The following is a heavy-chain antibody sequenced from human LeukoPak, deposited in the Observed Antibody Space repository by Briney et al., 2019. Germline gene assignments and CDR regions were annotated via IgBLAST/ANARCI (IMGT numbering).Heavy chain of an antibody. Sequence: PGGSLRLSCAASGFTFDDYAMHWVRQAPGKGLEWVSGISWNSGSIGYADSVKGRFTISRDNSKNTLYLQMNSLRAEDTAVYYCARDIRSTGNFDYWGQGTLVTVSS. J-gene: IGHJ4*02. CDR1: GFTFDDYA. D-gene: IGHD2-2*01. V-gene: IGHV3-9*01. CDR3: ARDIRSTGNFDY. CDR2: ISWNSGSI.